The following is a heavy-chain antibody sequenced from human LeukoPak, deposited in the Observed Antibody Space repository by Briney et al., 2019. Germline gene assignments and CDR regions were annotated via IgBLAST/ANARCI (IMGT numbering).Heavy chain of an antibody. J-gene: IGHJ3*01. V-gene: IGHV3-74*01. D-gene: IGHD1-7*01. CDR2: IKTDESST. CDR3: ARVRITGTTGGAFDF. Sequence: GGSLRLSCAASGFTFSSHWMHWVRQAPGKGLVWVSRIKTDESSTNYADSVKGRFTISRDNAKNTLYLQMNSLRAEDTAVYYCARVRITGTTGGAFDFWGQGTMVTVSS. CDR1: GFTFSSHW.